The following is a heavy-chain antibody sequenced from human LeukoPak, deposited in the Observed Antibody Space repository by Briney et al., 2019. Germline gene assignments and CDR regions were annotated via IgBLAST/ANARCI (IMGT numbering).Heavy chain of an antibody. CDR3: ARDKFTYYYDSSGYQNWFDP. D-gene: IGHD3-22*01. V-gene: IGHV3-30-3*01. Sequence: PGRSLRLSCAASGFTFSSYAMHWVRQAPGKGLEWVAVISYDGSNKYYADSVKGRFTISGDNSKNTLYLQMDSLRAEDTAVYYCARDKFTYYYDSSGYQNWFDPWGQGTLVTVSS. CDR1: GFTFSSYA. CDR2: ISYDGSNK. J-gene: IGHJ5*02.